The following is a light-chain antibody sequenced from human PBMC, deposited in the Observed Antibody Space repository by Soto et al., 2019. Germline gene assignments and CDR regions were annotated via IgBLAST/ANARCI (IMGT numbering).Light chain of an antibody. CDR2: GNS. V-gene: IGLV1-40*01. Sequence: QSVLTQPPSVSGAPGQGVTISCTGGSSNIGANYDVHWYQQLPGTAPKVLIYGNSNRPSGVPDRFSGSKSGTSASLAITGLQVEDEADYYCQSYDSSLSGSSVFGTGTKLTVL. CDR3: QSYDSSLSGSSV. CDR1: SSNIGANYD. J-gene: IGLJ1*01.